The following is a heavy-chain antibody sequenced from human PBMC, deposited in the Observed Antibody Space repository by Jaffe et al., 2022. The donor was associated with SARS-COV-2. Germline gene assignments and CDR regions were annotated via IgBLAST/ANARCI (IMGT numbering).Heavy chain of an antibody. J-gene: IGHJ6*02. D-gene: IGHD1-7*01. CDR3: ARSYGWNYADSPGYYFYGMDV. CDR1: GFTFSSYS. V-gene: IGHV3-48*02. CDR2: ITSSSSSI. Sequence: EVQLEESGGGLVQPGGSLRLSCAASGFTFSSYSMNWVRQAPGKGLEWVSYITSSSSSIYYADSVEGRFTISRDNAKNSLYLQMNSLRDEDTAVYYCARSYGWNYADSPGYYFYGMDVWGQGTTVTISS.